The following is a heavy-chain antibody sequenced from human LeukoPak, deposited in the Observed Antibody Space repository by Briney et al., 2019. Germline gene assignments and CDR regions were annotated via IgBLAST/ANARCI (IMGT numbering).Heavy chain of an antibody. CDR1: GFTFSSYA. CDR3: ARDVHEGYYYYYGMDV. J-gene: IGHJ6*02. CDR2: IYSGGST. V-gene: IGHV3-66*01. Sequence: GGSLRLSCAASGFTFSSYAMSWVRQAPGKGLEWVSVIYSGGSTYYADSVKGRFTISRDNSKNTLYLQMNSLRAEDTAVYYCARDVHEGYYYYYGMDVWGQGTTVTVSS.